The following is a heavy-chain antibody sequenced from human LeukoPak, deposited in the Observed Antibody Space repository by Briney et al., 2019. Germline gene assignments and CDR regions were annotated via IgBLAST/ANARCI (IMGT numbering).Heavy chain of an antibody. J-gene: IGHJ5*02. CDR1: GFTFSDYY. D-gene: IGHD6-13*01. Sequence: PGGSLRLSCAASGFTFSDYYMSWIRQAPGKGLEWVSYISSSSSYTNYADSVKGRFTISRDNAKNTLYLQMNSLRAEDTALYYCVRNAYAASGSNFFDPWGQGTLVTVSS. CDR2: ISSSSSYT. V-gene: IGHV3-11*06. CDR3: VRNAYAASGSNFFDP.